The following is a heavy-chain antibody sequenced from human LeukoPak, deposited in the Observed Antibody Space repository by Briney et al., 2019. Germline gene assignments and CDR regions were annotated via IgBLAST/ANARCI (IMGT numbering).Heavy chain of an antibody. V-gene: IGHV3-21*01. Sequence: GGSLRLSCAASGFTFSSYAMSWVRQAPGKGLEWVSSISSSSSYIYYADSVKGRFTISRDNAKNSLYLQMNSLRAEDTAVYCCARTGYSYGYGFYYYYMDVWGKGTTVTVSS. CDR1: GFTFSSYA. D-gene: IGHD5-18*01. J-gene: IGHJ6*03. CDR3: ARTGYSYGYGFYYYYMDV. CDR2: ISSSSSYI.